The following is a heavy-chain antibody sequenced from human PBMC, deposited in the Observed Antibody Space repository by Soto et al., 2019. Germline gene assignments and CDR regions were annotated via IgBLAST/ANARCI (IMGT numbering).Heavy chain of an antibody. CDR3: VRLAYYYGSGSYPFDI. V-gene: IGHV1-18*01. CDR1: GYTFTSYG. CDR2: ISAYNGNT. J-gene: IGHJ3*02. Sequence: ASVKVSCKASGYTFTSYGISWVRQAPGQGLEWMGWISAYNGNTNYAQKLQGRVTMTTDTSTSTAYMELRSLRSDDTAVYYCVRLAYYYGSGSYPFDIWGQGTMVTVSS. D-gene: IGHD3-10*01.